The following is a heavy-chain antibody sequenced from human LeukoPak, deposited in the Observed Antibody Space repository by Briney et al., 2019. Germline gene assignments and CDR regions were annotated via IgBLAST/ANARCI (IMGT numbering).Heavy chain of an antibody. CDR3: ARVKDCSGGSCYDY. V-gene: IGHV4-39*07. J-gene: IGHJ4*02. D-gene: IGHD2-15*01. CDR2: ISYNGNT. CDR1: GDSISSNNYF. Sequence: SETLSLTCTVSGDSISSNNYFWGWICQPPGKGLEWIGEISYNGNTYYNPSLKSRVTISVDTSKNQFSPKLSSVTAADTAVYYCARVKDCSGGSCYDYWGQGTLVTVSS.